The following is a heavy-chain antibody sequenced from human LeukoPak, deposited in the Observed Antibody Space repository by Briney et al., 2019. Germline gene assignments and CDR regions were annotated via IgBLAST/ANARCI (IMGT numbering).Heavy chain of an antibody. D-gene: IGHD6-19*01. J-gene: IGHJ4*02. CDR2: ITGDGVNT. V-gene: IGHV3-43*02. Sequence: GGSLRLSCAASGFTFDDYAMHSVRQAPGKGLEWVSLITGDGVNTYYVDSVKGRFTISRDNSKNSLYLQMNSLRTEDAALYYCAKAGYSSGWYGGGYFDYWGQGTLVTVSS. CDR3: AKAGYSSGWYGGGYFDY. CDR1: GFTFDDYA.